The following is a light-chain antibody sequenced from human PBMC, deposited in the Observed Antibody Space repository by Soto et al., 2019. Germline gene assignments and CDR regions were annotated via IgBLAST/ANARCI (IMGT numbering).Light chain of an antibody. Sequence: AIRMTQSPSSLSASTGDRVTITCRASQGISSYLAWYQQKPGKAPKLLIYAASTLQSGVPSRFSDSGSGTDFTLTISCLQSEDFATYYCQQYYSYPWTFGQGTKV. CDR1: QGISSY. CDR3: QQYYSYPWT. CDR2: AAS. V-gene: IGKV1-8*01. J-gene: IGKJ1*01.